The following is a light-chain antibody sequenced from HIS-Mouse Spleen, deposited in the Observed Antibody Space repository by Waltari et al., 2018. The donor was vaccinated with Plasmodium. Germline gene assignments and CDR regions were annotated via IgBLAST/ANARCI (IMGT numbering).Light chain of an antibody. CDR3: QQYGSSPRT. J-gene: IGKJ1*01. V-gene: IGKV3-20*01. CDR2: GAS. Sequence: LSLSPGERATLSCRASPSVSSSYLAWYQQKPGQAPRLLIYGASSRATGIPDRFSGSGSGTDFTLTISRLEPEDFAVYYCQQYGSSPRTFGQGTKVEIK. CDR1: PSVSSSY.